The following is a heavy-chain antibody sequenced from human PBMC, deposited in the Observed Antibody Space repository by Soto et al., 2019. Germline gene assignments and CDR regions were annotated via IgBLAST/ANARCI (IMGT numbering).Heavy chain of an antibody. Sequence: ASVKVSCKASGGTFSSYAISWVRQAPGQGLEWMGGIIPIFGTANYAQKFQGRVTITADESTSTAYMELSSLRSEDTAVYYCARLDYGDYVVGNGIDYWGQGTLVTVSS. CDR3: ARLDYGDYVVGNGIDY. CDR2: IIPIFGTA. D-gene: IGHD4-17*01. V-gene: IGHV1-69*13. J-gene: IGHJ4*02. CDR1: GGTFSSYA.